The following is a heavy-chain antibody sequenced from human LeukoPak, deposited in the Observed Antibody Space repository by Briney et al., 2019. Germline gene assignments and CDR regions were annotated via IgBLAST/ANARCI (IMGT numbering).Heavy chain of an antibody. CDR3: AREAYCGGDCYLDAFDI. D-gene: IGHD2-21*02. CDR1: GYSFTSYW. CDR2: IYPGDSDT. V-gene: IGHV5-51*01. J-gene: IGHJ3*02. Sequence: GESLKISCKGSGYSFTSYWIGWVRQMPGKGLEWMGIIYPGDSDTRYSPSFQGQVTISADKSISTAYLQWSSLKASDTAMYYCAREAYCGGDCYLDAFDIWGQETMVTVSS.